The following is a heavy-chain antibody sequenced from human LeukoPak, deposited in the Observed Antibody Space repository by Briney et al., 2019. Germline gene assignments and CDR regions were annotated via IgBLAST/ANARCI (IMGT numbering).Heavy chain of an antibody. CDR2: INQDGSEK. V-gene: IGHV3-7*04. J-gene: IGHJ3*02. CDR1: GFALSSYS. Sequence: GGSLRLSCVGSGFALSSYSMSWVRQAPGMGPECVANINQDGSEKNYVDSVRGRFTISRDNARNSLYLQLNSLRAEDTAVYYCARGFSLGYCTSTTCHDAFDIWGQGTMVTVSS. D-gene: IGHD2-2*01. CDR3: ARGFSLGYCTSTTCHDAFDI.